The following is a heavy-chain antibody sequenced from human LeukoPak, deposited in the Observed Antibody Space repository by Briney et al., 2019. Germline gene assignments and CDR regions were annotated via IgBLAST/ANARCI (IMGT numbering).Heavy chain of an antibody. D-gene: IGHD4-11*01. CDR1: GFTFSAYS. Sequence: GGSLRLSCAASGFTFSAYSMNWVRQAPEKGLEWVSYIGSSSSPIYYADSVKGRFTISRDNAKNSLYLQMDSLRAEDTAVYYCARDQAYSFDYWGQGPLVTVSS. CDR2: IGSSSSPI. V-gene: IGHV3-48*01. J-gene: IGHJ4*02. CDR3: ARDQAYSFDY.